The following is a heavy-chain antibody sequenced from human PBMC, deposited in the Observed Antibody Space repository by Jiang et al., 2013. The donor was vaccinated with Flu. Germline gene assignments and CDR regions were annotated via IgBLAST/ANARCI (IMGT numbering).Heavy chain of an antibody. CDR1: GFTFSSHA. D-gene: IGHD3-10*01. Sequence: VQLLESGGGVVQPGRSLRLSCAASGFTFSSHAMHWVRQAPGKGLEWVAVISYDGIKKYYADSMKGRFTISRDDSKNTLYLQMDSLRAEDTAVYYCARDQGSYNYGSGSSWGQGTLVHRLL. J-gene: IGHJ4*02. CDR3: ARDQGSYNYGSGSS. V-gene: IGHV3-30*04. CDR2: ISYDGIKK.